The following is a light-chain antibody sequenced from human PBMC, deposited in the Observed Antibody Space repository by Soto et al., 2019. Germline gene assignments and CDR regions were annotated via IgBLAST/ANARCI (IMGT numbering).Light chain of an antibody. CDR2: GAA. Sequence: EIVLTQSPGTLSLSPGERATLSCRASQSVSSSYLAWYQQKPGQAPRLLIYGAASRATGIPDRFSGSGSGKDFTLTISRLEPEEIAVDYCQQYGSSPTFGQGTKLEIK. CDR1: QSVSSSY. CDR3: QQYGSSPT. J-gene: IGKJ2*01. V-gene: IGKV3-20*01.